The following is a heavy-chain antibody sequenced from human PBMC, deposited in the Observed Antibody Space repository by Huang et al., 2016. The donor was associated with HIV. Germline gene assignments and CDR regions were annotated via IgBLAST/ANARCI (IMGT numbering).Heavy chain of an antibody. D-gene: IGHD3-10*02. CDR1: GGSINTGRYY. CDR2: IYYTGKI. Sequence: QMRFQESGPGLVKPSGTLSLTCTVSGGSINTGRYYWGCIRQPPGKGLEWVGSIYYTGKIHDGPSLKGRLTMSADTSKNQFSLNLSAVTAADTAIYYCARNHDFGRGRMFAISYFDVWGRGTLVTVAS. J-gene: IGHJ2*01. CDR3: ARNHDFGRGRMFAISYFDV. V-gene: IGHV4-39*01.